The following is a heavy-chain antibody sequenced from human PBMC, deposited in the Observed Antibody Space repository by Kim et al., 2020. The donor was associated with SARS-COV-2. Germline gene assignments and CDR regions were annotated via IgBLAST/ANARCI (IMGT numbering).Heavy chain of an antibody. Sequence: GGSLRLSCAASGLIVSGNYMSWVRQAPGKGLEWVSVIYSDGSDSYIDSVKGRFTISRDNSKNTVYLQMNSLRAEDTAVYYCVRVYCLNWFDPWGQGTVVTVSA. CDR1: GLIVSGNY. CDR3: VRVYCLNWFDP. V-gene: IGHV3-66*01. J-gene: IGHJ5*02. CDR2: IYSDGSD. D-gene: IGHD1-26*01.